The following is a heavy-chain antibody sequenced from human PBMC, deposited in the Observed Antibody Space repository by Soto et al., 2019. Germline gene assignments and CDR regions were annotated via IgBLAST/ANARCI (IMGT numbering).Heavy chain of an antibody. J-gene: IGHJ4*02. D-gene: IGHD2-8*01. CDR1: GITVSSYR. CDR3: VGDQDVHAPMVHGNY. V-gene: IGHV3-48*02. Sequence: EVQLVESRGGLVQPGESLRLSCTASGITVSSYRMNWVRQAPGKGLEWLSYISSSNTAYADSVKGRFTISRDNAKNSVYLQMNSLRDEDTAVYYCVGDQDVHAPMVHGNYWGRGTRVTVSS. CDR2: ISSSNT.